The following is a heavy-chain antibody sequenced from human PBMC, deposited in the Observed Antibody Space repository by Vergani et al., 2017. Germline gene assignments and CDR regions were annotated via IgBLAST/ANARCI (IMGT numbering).Heavy chain of an antibody. CDR3: AHRRHSSSWYYFHNWFDP. J-gene: IGHJ5*02. D-gene: IGHD6-13*01. V-gene: IGHV2-5*01. Sequence: QITLKESGPTLVKPTQTLTLTCTFSGFSLSTSGVGVGWIRQPPGKALEWLALIYLNDDKRYSPSLKSRLTITKDTSKNQVVLTMTNMDPVDTATYYCAHRRHSSSWYYFHNWFDPWGQGTLVTVSS. CDR2: IYLNDDK. CDR1: GFSLSTSGVG.